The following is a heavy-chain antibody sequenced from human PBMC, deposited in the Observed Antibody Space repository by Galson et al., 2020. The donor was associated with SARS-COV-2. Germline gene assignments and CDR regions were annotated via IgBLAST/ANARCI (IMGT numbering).Heavy chain of an antibody. CDR1: GFTFSTYF. D-gene: IGHD6-19*01. CDR3: TSLWL. Sequence: ESLKISCAASGFTFSTYFMHWVRQAPGKGLVWVSRFNTDGSNTNYADSVMGRFTISRDNSKNTLYLQMNSLRAEDTAVYYCTSLWLWGQGGLVTVSS. CDR2: FNTDGSNT. V-gene: IGHV3-74*01. J-gene: IGHJ4*02.